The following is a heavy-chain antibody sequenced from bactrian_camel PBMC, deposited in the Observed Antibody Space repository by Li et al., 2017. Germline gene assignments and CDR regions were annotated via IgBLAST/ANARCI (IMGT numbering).Heavy chain of an antibody. CDR3: TKGASSCTWSGPHY. J-gene: IGHJ4*01. Sequence: VQLVESGGGLVQPGGSLRLSGAASGFTFITSYMTWVRQAPGKGLEWVSAINSGGGNTYYADSVKGRFTISRDNAKNTVYLQLSSLKTEDMAMYYCTKGASSCTWSGPHYWGPVTQVTVS. V-gene: IGHV3S40*01. D-gene: IGHD7*01. CDR1: GFTFITSY. CDR2: INSGGGNT.